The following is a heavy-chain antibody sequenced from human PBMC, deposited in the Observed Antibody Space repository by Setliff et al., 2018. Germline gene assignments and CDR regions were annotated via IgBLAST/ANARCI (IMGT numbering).Heavy chain of an antibody. CDR1: GGSISSSSYY. J-gene: IGHJ3*02. CDR3: ARQGGGYDFWSGYYRPDAFDI. CDR2: IYYSGST. V-gene: IGHV4-39*01. Sequence: SETLSLTCTVSGGSISSSSYYWGWIRQPPGKGLEWIGSIYYSGSTYYNPSLKSRVTISVDTSKNQFSLKLSSVTAADTAVYYCARQGGGYDFWSGYYRPDAFDIWGQGTMVTVSS. D-gene: IGHD3-3*01.